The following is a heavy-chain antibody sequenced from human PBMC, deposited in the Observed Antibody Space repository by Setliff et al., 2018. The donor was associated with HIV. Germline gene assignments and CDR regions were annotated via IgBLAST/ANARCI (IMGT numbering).Heavy chain of an antibody. CDR3: AREGVATADEEWFYFDQ. CDR2: MNPNSGNT. V-gene: IGHV1-8*03. J-gene: IGHJ4*02. D-gene: IGHD6-13*01. Sequence: ASVKVSCKASGYTFTSYDINWVRQATGQGLEWMGWMNPNSGNTGYAQKFQGRVTITSDTSANIVYMEVRRLTSDDTAVYYCAREGVATADEEWFYFDQWGQGTLVTVSS. CDR1: GYTFTSYD.